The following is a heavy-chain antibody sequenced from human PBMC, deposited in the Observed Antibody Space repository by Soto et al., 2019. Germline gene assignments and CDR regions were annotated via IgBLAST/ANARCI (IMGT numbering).Heavy chain of an antibody. V-gene: IGHV2-5*02. CDR1: GFALTTSEVG. CDR3: AHLVGGCYSISCSPLRFDH. CDR2: IYWDDDE. J-gene: IGHJ4*02. D-gene: IGHD2-2*01. Sequence: QITLKESGPTLVKPTQTLTLTCTFSGFALTTSEVGVGWIRQPPGKALEWLALIYWDDDERYSPSLKSRLTTTKDTSKNQVVLTMTNVDPVDTATYYCAHLVGGCYSISCSPLRFDHWGQGTLVTVSS.